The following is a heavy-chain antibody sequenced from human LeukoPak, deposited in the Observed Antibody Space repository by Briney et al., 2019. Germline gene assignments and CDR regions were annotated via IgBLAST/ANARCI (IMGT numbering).Heavy chain of an antibody. J-gene: IGHJ4*02. CDR1: GFTFSSYS. CDR2: ISSSSSYI. Sequence: PGGSLRLSCAASGFTFSSYSMNWVRQAPGKGLEWVSSISSSSSYIYYADSVKGRFTISRDNAKNSLYLQMNSLRAEDTAVYYCARGGIAVGQNYFDYWGQGTLVTVSS. CDR3: ARGGIAVGQNYFDY. V-gene: IGHV3-21*01. D-gene: IGHD6-19*01.